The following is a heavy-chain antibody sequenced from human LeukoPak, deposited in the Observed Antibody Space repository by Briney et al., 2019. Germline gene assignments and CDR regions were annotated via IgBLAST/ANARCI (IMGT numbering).Heavy chain of an antibody. CDR1: GYTFTSYG. J-gene: IGHJ4*02. D-gene: IGHD3-10*01. V-gene: IGHV1-18*01. Sequence: GASVEVSCKASGYTFTSYGISWVRQAPGQGLEWMGWISAYNGNTNYAQKLQGRVTMTTDTSTSTAYMELRSLRSDDTAVYYCARDLETMVRGVIITLFDYWGQGTLVTVSS. CDR3: ARDLETMVRGVIITLFDY. CDR2: ISAYNGNT.